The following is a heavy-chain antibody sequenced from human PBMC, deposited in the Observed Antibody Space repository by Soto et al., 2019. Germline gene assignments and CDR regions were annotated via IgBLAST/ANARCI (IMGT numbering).Heavy chain of an antibody. CDR3: ARESDFWDDAYMRTFDI. CDR2: IKHSGRT. CDR1: GGSFSGYY. D-gene: IGHD3-3*01. V-gene: IGHV4-34*01. J-gene: IGHJ3*02. Sequence: PSETLSLTCAVYGGSFSGYYWSWIRQPRGKGLEWIGEIKHSGRTNYNPSLKSRVTISLDTSKNQFSLNLTSVTAADTAVYYCARESDFWDDAYMRTFDIWGQGTKVTVSS.